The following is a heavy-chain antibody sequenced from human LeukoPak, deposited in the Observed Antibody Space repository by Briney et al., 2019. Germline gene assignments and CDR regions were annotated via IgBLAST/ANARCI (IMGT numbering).Heavy chain of an antibody. D-gene: IGHD6-13*01. J-gene: IGHJ4*02. CDR2: ISSSSSYI. Sequence: GGSLRLSCAASGFNFGTYWMNWVRQAPGKGLEWVSSISSSSSYIYYADSVKGRFTISRDNAKNSLYLQMNSLRAEDTAVYYCAREGVSSWYYFDYWGQGTLVTVSS. V-gene: IGHV3-21*01. CDR1: GFNFGTYW. CDR3: AREGVSSWYYFDY.